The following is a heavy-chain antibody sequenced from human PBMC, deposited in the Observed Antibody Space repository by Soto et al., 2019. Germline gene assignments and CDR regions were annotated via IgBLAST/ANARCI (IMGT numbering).Heavy chain of an antibody. CDR2: IFTSGNT. J-gene: IGHJ6*02. Sequence: SETLSLTCTVSGGSMNDYYWSWIRQPAGKGLEWIGRIFTSGNTDYNPSLRSRLTMSIDTSTNQVSLRLTSVTAADTAVYYCASGRLVSRYYGLDVWGQGTTVTVSS. CDR1: GGSMNDYY. D-gene: IGHD6-6*01. V-gene: IGHV4-4*07. CDR3: ASGRLVSRYYGLDV.